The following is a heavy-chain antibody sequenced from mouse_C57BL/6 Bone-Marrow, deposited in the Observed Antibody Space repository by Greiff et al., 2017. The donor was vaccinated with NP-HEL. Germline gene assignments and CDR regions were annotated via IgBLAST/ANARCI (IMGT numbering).Heavy chain of an antibody. CDR3: ASEGGLRRRTYAMDY. V-gene: IGHV5-16*01. J-gene: IGHJ4*01. D-gene: IGHD2-4*01. CDR1: GFTFSDYY. Sequence: EVKLVESEGGLVQPGSSMKLSCTTSGFTFSDYYMAWVRQVPEKGLDWVANINYDGSSAYYLASLKSRFIISSDNAKNILYLQMSSLKSENTATYYCASEGGLRRRTYAMDYWGQGTSVTVSA. CDR2: INYDGSSA.